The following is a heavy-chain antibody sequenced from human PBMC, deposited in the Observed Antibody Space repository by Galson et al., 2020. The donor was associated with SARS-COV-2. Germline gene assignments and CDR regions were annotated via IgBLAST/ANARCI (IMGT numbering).Heavy chain of an antibody. Sequence: KIGESLKISCKGSGYSFTSYWIGWVRQMPGKGLEWMGIIYPGDSATRYSPSFQGQVTISADKSISTAYLQWSSLKASDTAMYYCARLSWHYGSGRYYYYGMDVWGQGTTVTVSS. V-gene: IGHV5-51*01. CDR1: GYSFTSYW. D-gene: IGHD3-10*01. CDR3: ARLSWHYGSGRYYYYGMDV. J-gene: IGHJ6*02. CDR2: IYPGDSAT.